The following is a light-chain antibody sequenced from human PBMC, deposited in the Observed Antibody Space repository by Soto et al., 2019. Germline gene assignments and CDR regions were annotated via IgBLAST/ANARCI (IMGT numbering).Light chain of an antibody. J-gene: IGLJ2*01. CDR3: GSYTSSSTLV. CDR2: EVS. Sequence: HSALTQPASVSGSPGQSITISCTGTSSDVGGYNYVSWYQQHPGKAPKLMIYEVSNRPSGVSNRFSGSKSGNTASLTISGLQAEDEADYYCGSYTSSSTLVFGGGTKLTVL. V-gene: IGLV2-14*01. CDR1: SSDVGGYNY.